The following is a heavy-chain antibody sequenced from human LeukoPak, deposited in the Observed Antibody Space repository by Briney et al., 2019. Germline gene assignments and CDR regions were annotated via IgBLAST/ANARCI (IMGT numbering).Heavy chain of an antibody. J-gene: IGHJ4*02. CDR1: GFTFSNYG. CDR2: IWDDGSHK. CDR3: ARSYSGTPFDY. D-gene: IGHD1-26*01. Sequence: GGSLRLSCAASGFTFSNYGMHWVRQAPGKGLEGVAVIWDDGSHKYYADSVKGRFTISRDNSKNTLYLQMNSLRAEDTAVYYCARSYSGTPFDYWGQGTLVTVSS. V-gene: IGHV3-33*01.